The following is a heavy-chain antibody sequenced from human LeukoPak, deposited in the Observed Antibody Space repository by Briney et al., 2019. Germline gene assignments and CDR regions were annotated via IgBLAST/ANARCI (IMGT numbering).Heavy chain of an antibody. V-gene: IGHV3-30-3*01. J-gene: IGHJ6*03. CDR2: ISYDGSNK. CDR3: ARGDFWSGYWYYYMDV. D-gene: IGHD3-3*01. CDR1: GFTFSSYA. Sequence: GGSLRLSCAASGFTFSSYAMHWVRQAPGKGLEWVAVISYDGSNKYYADSVKGRFTISRDSSKNTLYLQMNSLRAEDTAVYYCARGDFWSGYWYYYMDVWGKGTTVTVSS.